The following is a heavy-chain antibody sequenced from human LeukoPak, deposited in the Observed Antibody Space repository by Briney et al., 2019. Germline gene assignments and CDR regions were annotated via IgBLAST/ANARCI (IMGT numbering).Heavy chain of an antibody. J-gene: IGHJ4*02. V-gene: IGHV3-30*18. CDR3: AKELTTVTHFDY. CDR1: GFTFSSYG. Sequence: SGGSLRLSCAASGFTFSSYGMHWVRQAPGKELEWVAVISYDGSNKYYTDSVKGRFTISRDNSKNTLYLQMNSLRAEDTAVYYCAKELTTVTHFDYWGQGTLVTVSS. D-gene: IGHD4-17*01. CDR2: ISYDGSNK.